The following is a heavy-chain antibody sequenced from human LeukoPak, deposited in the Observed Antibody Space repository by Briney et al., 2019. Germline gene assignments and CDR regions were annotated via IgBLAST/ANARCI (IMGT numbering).Heavy chain of an antibody. V-gene: IGHV4-4*07. D-gene: IGHD5-12*01. CDR1: GGSISSYY. CDR3: ARARSVDIVATIDSHYYYGMDV. Sequence: SETLSLTCTVSGGSISSYYWSWIRQPAGKGLEWIGRIYTSGSTNYNPSLKSRVTMSVDTSKNQFSLKLSSVTAADTAVYYCARARSVDIVATIDSHYYYGMDVWGQGTTVTVSS. J-gene: IGHJ6*02. CDR2: IYTSGST.